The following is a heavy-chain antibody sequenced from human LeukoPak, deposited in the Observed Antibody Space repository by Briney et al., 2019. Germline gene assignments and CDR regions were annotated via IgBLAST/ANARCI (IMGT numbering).Heavy chain of an antibody. D-gene: IGHD3-10*01. CDR1: GYTFTSYG. Sequence: ASVKVSFKASGYTFTSYGISWVRQAPGQGLEWMGWISVYNGNTNYAQKLQGRVTMTTDTSTSTAYMELRSLRSDDTAVYYCAYGSGTDYYYYYGMDVWGQGTTVTVSS. CDR2: ISVYNGNT. CDR3: AYGSGTDYYYYYGMDV. J-gene: IGHJ6*02. V-gene: IGHV1-18*01.